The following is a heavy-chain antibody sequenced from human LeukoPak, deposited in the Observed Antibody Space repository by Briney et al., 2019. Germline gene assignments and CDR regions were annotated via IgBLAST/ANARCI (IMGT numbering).Heavy chain of an antibody. CDR1: GASISSYY. CDR2: ISYSGST. V-gene: IGHV4-59*01. CDR3: ARLEHITFDY. J-gene: IGHJ4*02. Sequence: PETPSLTCTVSGASISSYYWSWIRQPPGKGPYYIAYISYSGSTTYNPSLQSRVTISLDTSKNQFSLKLSSVTAADTAVYYCARLEHITFDYWGQESVVPVFS. D-gene: IGHD1-1*01.